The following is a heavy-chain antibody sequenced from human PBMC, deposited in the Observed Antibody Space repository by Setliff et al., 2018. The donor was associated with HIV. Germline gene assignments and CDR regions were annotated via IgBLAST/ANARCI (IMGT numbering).Heavy chain of an antibody. Sequence: PSETLSLTCAVYGGSLSGDYWSWIRQPPGKGLEWIGEINQSGSTNYNPSLKGRVTISVDTSKNQLSLKVTSVTAADTAVYYCARGSDYIWGNYRFPFDYWGQGTLVTVS. CDR2: INQSGST. CDR1: GGSLSGDY. CDR3: ARGSDYIWGNYRFPFDY. D-gene: IGHD3-16*02. V-gene: IGHV4-34*01. J-gene: IGHJ4*02.